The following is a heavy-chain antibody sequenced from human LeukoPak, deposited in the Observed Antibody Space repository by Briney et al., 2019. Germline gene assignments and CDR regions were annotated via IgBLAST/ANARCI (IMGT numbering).Heavy chain of an antibody. Sequence: PGGSLRLSCAASGFTFSSYAMPWVRQAPGKGLEWVAVIWYDGSNKYYADSVKGRFTISRDNSKNTLYLQMNSLRAEDTAVYYCARDLAVAGLLTADYWGQGTLVTVSS. D-gene: IGHD6-19*01. CDR2: IWYDGSNK. J-gene: IGHJ4*02. CDR3: ARDLAVAGLLTADY. CDR1: GFTFSSYA. V-gene: IGHV3-33*08.